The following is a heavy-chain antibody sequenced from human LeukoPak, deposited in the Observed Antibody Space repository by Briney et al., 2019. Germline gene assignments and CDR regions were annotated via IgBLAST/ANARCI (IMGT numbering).Heavy chain of an antibody. Sequence: SETLSLTCTVSGGSISSGSYYWSWIRQPAGKGLEWIGRIYTSGSTNYNPSLKSRVTISVDTSKNQFSLKLSSVTAADTAVYYCARDRVLGAAVAGIFDYWGQGTLVTVSS. CDR1: GGSISSGSYY. J-gene: IGHJ4*02. D-gene: IGHD6-19*01. CDR2: IYTSGST. V-gene: IGHV4-61*02. CDR3: ARDRVLGAAVAGIFDY.